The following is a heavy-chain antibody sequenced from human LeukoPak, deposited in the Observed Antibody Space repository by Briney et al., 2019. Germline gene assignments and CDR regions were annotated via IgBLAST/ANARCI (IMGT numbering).Heavy chain of an antibody. CDR2: ISGSGGST. J-gene: IGHJ4*02. V-gene: IGHV3-23*01. CDR1: GFTFSSYA. Sequence: PGGSLRLSCAASGFTFSSYAMSWVRQAPGKGLEWVSAISGSGGSTYYADSVKGRFTISRDNSKNTLYLQMNSLRAEDTAVYYCAKDGLLWFGELSQRFDHWGQGTLVTVSS. CDR3: AKDGLLWFGELSQRFDH. D-gene: IGHD3-10*01.